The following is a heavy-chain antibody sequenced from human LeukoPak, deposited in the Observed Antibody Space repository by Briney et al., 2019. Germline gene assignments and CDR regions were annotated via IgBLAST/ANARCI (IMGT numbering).Heavy chain of an antibody. J-gene: IGHJ4*02. D-gene: IGHD1-1*01. CDR3: ARDWNPGY. CDR2: ISYDGSNK. V-gene: IGHV3-30*03. Sequence: GALRLSCAASGFTFSSYGMHWGRPAPGKGLEWVAVISYDGSNKYYADSVKGRFTISRDNSKNTLYLQMNSLRAEDTAVYYCARDWNPGYWGQGALVTVSS. CDR1: GFTFSSYG.